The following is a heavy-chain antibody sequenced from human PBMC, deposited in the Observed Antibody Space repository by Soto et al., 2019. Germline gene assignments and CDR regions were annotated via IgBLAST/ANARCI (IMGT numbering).Heavy chain of an antibody. CDR3: ARGRGVIAVAGNNWFDP. CDR2: IDPSDSYT. V-gene: IGHV5-10-1*01. J-gene: IGHJ5*02. Sequence: QMPGKGLEWMGRIDPSDSYTNYSPSFQGHVTISADKSISTAYLQWSSLKASDTAMYYCARGRGVIAVAGNNWFDPWGQGTLATVSS. D-gene: IGHD6-19*01.